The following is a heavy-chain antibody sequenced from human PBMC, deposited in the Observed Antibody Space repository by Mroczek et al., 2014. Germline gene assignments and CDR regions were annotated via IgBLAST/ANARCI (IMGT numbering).Heavy chain of an antibody. CDR2: VYRSGET. Sequence: GGGLGPAWGVPSRLSCAASGTTVARSFMSWVRQAPGKGLEWVSVVYRSGETYYADSVKGRFTISRDNSKNTLFLHMNNLRLEDTAVYHCTRGAAAGPLDYWGQGTLVTVSS. J-gene: IGHJ4*02. CDR3: TRGAAAGPLDY. CDR1: GTTVARSF. V-gene: IGHV3-66*01. D-gene: IGHD6-13*01.